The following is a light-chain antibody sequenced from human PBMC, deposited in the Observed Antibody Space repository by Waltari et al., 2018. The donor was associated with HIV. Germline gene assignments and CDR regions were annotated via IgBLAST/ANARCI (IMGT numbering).Light chain of an antibody. Sequence: QSALTQPPSASGSPGQSVTISCTGTSSDVGGYNYVSWYQQHPGKAPKLMIYEVSKRPSVVPGRFSGSKSGNAASLTASGLQAEDDADYYCSSYAGSNNFGVFGAGTKLTVL. CDR2: EVS. V-gene: IGLV2-8*01. CDR3: SSYAGSNNFGV. J-gene: IGLJ2*01. CDR1: SSDVGGYNY.